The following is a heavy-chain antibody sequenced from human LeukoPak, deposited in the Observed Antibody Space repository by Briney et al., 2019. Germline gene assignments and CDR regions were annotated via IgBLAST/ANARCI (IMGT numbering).Heavy chain of an antibody. CDR2: FYNRGST. J-gene: IGHJ4*02. CDR1: GVSINSFY. Sequence: SETLSLTCTVSGVSINSFYWSWIRQPPGKGLEWIGDFYNRGSTNYKPSLNSRVTISVDTSESQLSLKLTSVTAADTAVYYCARTIHYSSGWSPTYYSDYWGQGTLVTVSS. D-gene: IGHD6-19*01. CDR3: ARTIHYSSGWSPTYYSDY. V-gene: IGHV4-59*01.